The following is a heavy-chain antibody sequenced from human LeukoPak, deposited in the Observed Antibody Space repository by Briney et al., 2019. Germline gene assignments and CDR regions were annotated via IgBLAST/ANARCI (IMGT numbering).Heavy chain of an antibody. CDR2: INHSGST. J-gene: IGHJ3*02. CDR1: GGSFSGYY. V-gene: IGHV4-34*01. D-gene: IGHD6-19*01. Sequence: SETLSLTCAVYGGSFSGYYWSWIRQPPGKGLEWIGEINHSGSTNYNPSLKSRVTISVDTSKNQFSLKLSSVTAADTAVYYCARGRAALGLGIWGQGTMVTVSS. CDR3: ARGRAALGLGI.